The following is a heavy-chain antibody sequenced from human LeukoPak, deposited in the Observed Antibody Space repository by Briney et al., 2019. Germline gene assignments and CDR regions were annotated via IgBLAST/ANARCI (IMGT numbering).Heavy chain of an antibody. CDR1: GFTFSSYA. CDR2: ISGSGGST. D-gene: IGHD3-22*01. Sequence: PGGSLRLSCAASGFTFSSYAMSWVRQAPGKGLEWVSAISGSGGSTYYADSVKGRFTISRDNSKNTLYLQMNSLRAEDTAVYYCAKYHYYDSSGYCYYWGQGTLVTVSS. V-gene: IGHV3-23*01. CDR3: AKYHYYDSSGYCYY. J-gene: IGHJ4*02.